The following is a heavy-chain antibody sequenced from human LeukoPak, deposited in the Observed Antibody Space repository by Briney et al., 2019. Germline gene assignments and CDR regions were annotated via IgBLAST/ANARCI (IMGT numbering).Heavy chain of an antibody. Sequence: GGSLRLSCAASGFTFSSYSMNWVCQAPGKGLEWVSSISSSSSYIYYADSVKGRFTISRDNAKNSLYLQMNSLRAEDTAVYYCARAAPSCYYMDVWGKGTTVTVSS. J-gene: IGHJ6*03. CDR3: ARAAPSCYYMDV. CDR2: ISSSSSYI. V-gene: IGHV3-21*01. D-gene: IGHD2-15*01. CDR1: GFTFSSYS.